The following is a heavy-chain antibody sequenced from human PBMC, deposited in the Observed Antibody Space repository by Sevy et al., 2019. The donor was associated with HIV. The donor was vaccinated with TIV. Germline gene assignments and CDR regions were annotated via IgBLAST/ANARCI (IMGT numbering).Heavy chain of an antibody. Sequence: ASVKVSCKASGYTFTGYYMQWVRQAPGQGLEWMGWINPNSGGTNYAQKFQGRITMTRDTSISTAYLELNRLRSDDTVVYYCARDPNDILNEHAFDIWGQGTVVTVSS. D-gene: IGHD3-9*01. CDR1: GYTFTGYY. CDR3: ARDPNDILNEHAFDI. V-gene: IGHV1-2*02. J-gene: IGHJ3*02. CDR2: INPNSGGT.